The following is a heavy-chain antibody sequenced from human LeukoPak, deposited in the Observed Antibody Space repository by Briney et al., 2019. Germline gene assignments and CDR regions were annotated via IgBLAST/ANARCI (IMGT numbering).Heavy chain of an antibody. J-gene: IGHJ4*02. CDR1: GASFSSSTYY. Sequence: SETLSLTCTVSGASFSSSTYYWGSIRQPPAKGLEWIGSIYYSGSTYYNPSLKSRVTMSVDTSKNQFSLKLSSVAAADTAVYYCARHAGGIAAAGTRPFDYWGQGTLVTVSS. D-gene: IGHD6-13*01. CDR3: ARHAGGIAAAGTRPFDY. CDR2: IYYSGST. V-gene: IGHV4-39*01.